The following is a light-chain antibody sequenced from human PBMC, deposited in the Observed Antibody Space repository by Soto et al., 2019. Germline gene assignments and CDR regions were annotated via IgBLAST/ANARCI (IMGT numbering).Light chain of an antibody. CDR1: QSVTDTY. Sequence: EIVLTQSPATLSLSPGERATLSCQASQSVTDTYLAWYQQKPGLSPSLLIYDVSRRVTGIPDRFSGSGSGTDFTLTISRLEPEDFAIYYCQQYGRSPWTFGQGTKVDIK. V-gene: IGKV3D-20*01. J-gene: IGKJ1*01. CDR3: QQYGRSPWT. CDR2: DVS.